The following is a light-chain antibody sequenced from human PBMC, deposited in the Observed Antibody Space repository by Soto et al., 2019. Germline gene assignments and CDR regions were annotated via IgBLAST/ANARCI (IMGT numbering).Light chain of an antibody. CDR3: QQYDNVPIT. V-gene: IGKV1-33*01. Sequence: DIQLTQSPSYLSASVGDRITITCQASQDIGNYLNWYQQKPGKAPKLLIYDAFTLESGVPSRFSGSGSGTDFTFTISSLQPEDFATYYCQQYDNVPITFGQGTRLEI. CDR1: QDIGNY. J-gene: IGKJ5*01. CDR2: DAF.